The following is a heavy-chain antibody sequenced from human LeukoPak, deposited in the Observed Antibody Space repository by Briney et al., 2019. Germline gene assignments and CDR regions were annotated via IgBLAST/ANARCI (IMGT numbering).Heavy chain of an antibody. CDR1: GGSISSYY. J-gene: IGHJ4*02. Sequence: PSETLSLTCTVSGGSISSYYWSWIRQPAGKGLEWIGRIYTSGSTNYNPSLKSPVTISVDPSKNQFSLKLSSVTAADTAVYSCASDRYSGYDRSFDYWGQGTLVTVSS. CDR2: IYTSGST. CDR3: ASDRYSGYDRSFDY. V-gene: IGHV4-4*07. D-gene: IGHD5-12*01.